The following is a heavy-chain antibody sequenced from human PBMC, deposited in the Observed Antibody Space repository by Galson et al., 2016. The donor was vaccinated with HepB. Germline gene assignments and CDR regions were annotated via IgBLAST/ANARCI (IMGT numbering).Heavy chain of an antibody. Sequence: SVKVSCKASGYTFARYLTHWVRQAPGQRLEWMGWINGGDGSTMYSEKFQGRITITGDASASTAHLELSSLRSEDTAVYYCASPITGTTNFDLWGQGTLVTVSS. D-gene: IGHD1-7*01. CDR3: ASPITGTTNFDL. CDR2: INGGDGST. J-gene: IGHJ4*02. CDR1: GYTFARYL. V-gene: IGHV1-3*01.